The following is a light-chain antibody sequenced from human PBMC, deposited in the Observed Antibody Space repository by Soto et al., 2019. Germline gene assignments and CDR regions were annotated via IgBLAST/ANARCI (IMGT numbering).Light chain of an antibody. CDR2: EGS. Sequence: QAVVTQPASVSGSPGQSITISCTGTSSDVGSYNLVSWYQQHPGKAPKLMIYEGSKRPSGVSNRFSGSKSGNTASLTISGLQAEDEADYYCCSYAGSSTFALYVFGTGTKLTVL. CDR3: CSYAGSSTFALYV. V-gene: IGLV2-23*03. J-gene: IGLJ1*01. CDR1: SSDVGSYNL.